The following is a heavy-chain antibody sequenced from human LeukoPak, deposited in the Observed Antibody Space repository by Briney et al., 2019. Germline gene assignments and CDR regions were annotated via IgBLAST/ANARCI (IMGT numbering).Heavy chain of an antibody. J-gene: IGHJ3*02. CDR3: ARDQGYCGGDCRDAFDI. CDR2: ISAYNGNT. V-gene: IGHV1-18*01. Sequence: ASVYVSCKASGYTFTSYGISWVRQAPGQGLEWMGWISAYNGNTNYAQKLQGRVTMTIDTSTSTAYMELRSLRSDDTAVYYCARDQGYCGGDCRDAFDIWGQGTMVTVSS. D-gene: IGHD2-21*02. CDR1: GYTFTSYG.